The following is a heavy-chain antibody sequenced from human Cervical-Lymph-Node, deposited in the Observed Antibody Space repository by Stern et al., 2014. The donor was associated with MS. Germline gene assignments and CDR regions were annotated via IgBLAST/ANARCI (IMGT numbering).Heavy chain of an antibody. J-gene: IGHJ4*02. CDR1: GYTFTNYY. V-gene: IGHV1-46*01. CDR2: INTSGDST. Sequence: VQLVQSGAEVKKPGASVKISCKASGYTFTNYYMHWVRQAPGQGLEWMGIINTSGDSTSYAQKFEGRVTMTRDTSTSQVNMELRSLTSGDTALYYCARLRGYNVLTDYLDYWGQGTLVTVSS. D-gene: IGHD3-9*01. CDR3: ARLRGYNVLTDYLDY.